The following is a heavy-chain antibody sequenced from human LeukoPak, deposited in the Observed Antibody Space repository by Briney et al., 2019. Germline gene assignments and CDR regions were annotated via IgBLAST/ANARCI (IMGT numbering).Heavy chain of an antibody. Sequence: PGGSLRLSCAASGFTFSNYEMNWVRQAPGKGLEWVSYINGGGANIYYADSVQGRFTISRDNAKNTLSLEMDSLRVEDTAVYYCIRGVSGYYSYYAMDVWGQGTTVIVSS. CDR3: IRGVSGYYSYYAMDV. D-gene: IGHD1-26*01. J-gene: IGHJ6*02. CDR1: GFTFSNYE. V-gene: IGHV3-48*03. CDR2: INGGGANI.